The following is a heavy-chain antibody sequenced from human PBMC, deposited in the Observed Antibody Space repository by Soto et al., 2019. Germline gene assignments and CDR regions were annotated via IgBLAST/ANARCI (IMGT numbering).Heavy chain of an antibody. J-gene: IGHJ4*02. V-gene: IGHV4-59*08. CDR3: ARLGRFYQALDS. Sequence: QVQLQESGPGLVKPSETLSLSCTVSDGSLSPNYWSWIRQPPGKGLEWIGYIYYAGPTTYNPSLKSRVPISLDTPKNEVSLKLTSVTAADTAVYYCARLGRFYQALDSWGPGTLVTVSS. D-gene: IGHD2-2*01. CDR2: IYYAGPT. CDR1: DGSLSPNY.